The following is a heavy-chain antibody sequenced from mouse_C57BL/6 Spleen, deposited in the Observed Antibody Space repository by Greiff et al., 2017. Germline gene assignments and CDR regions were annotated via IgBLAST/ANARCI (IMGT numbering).Heavy chain of an antibody. CDR3: ARKVARYWYFDV. D-gene: IGHD1-1*02. Sequence: EVQLQQSGPELVKPGASVKISCKASGYTFTDYYMNWVKQSHGKSLEWIGDINPNNGGTSYNQKFKGKATLTVDKSSSTAYMELRSLTSEDSAVYYCARKVARYWYFDVWGTGTTVTVSS. J-gene: IGHJ1*03. CDR2: INPNNGGT. V-gene: IGHV1-26*01. CDR1: GYTFTDYY.